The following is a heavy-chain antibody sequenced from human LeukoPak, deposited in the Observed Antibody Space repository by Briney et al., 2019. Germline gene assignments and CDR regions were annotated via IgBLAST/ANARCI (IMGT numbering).Heavy chain of an antibody. CDR1: GGSISSVGYS. Sequence: PSETLSLTCTVSGGSISSVGYSWGWVRQPPGTGLEWIGSIYHSGSTIYHSVNTYYNPSLESRVTISVDKSKNQFSLKLSSVTAADTAVYYCARDRENDPYAFDIWGQGTMVTVSS. D-gene: IGHD3-16*01. CDR3: ARDRENDPYAFDI. J-gene: IGHJ3*02. CDR2: IYHSGSTIYHSVNT. V-gene: IGHV4-30-2*01.